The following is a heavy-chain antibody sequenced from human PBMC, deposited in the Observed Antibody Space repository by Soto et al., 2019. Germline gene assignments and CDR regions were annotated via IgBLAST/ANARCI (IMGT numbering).Heavy chain of an antibody. D-gene: IGHD3-10*01. CDR1: GFTFSSYG. Sequence: QVQLVESGGGVVQPGRSLRLSCAASGFTFSSYGMHWVRQAPGKGLGWVAVISYDGSNKYYADSVKGRFTISRDNSKNTLYLQMNSLRSEDTAVYYCAKDGDRDYYGSGSYYYYYGMDVWGQGTTVTVSS. CDR3: AKDGDRDYYGSGSYYYYYGMDV. J-gene: IGHJ6*02. CDR2: ISYDGSNK. V-gene: IGHV3-30*18.